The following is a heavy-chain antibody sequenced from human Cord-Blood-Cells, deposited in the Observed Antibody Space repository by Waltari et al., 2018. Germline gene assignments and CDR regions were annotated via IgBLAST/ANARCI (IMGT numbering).Heavy chain of an antibody. V-gene: IGHV1-46*01. CDR3: ARDLRIAVALAPSYWYFDL. D-gene: IGHD6-13*01. CDR2: IMPRGGRT. J-gene: IGHJ2*01. Sequence: QVQLVQSGAEVKKPGASVKVSCKASGYTFTSYYMHWVRQAPGQGLEWMGSIMPRGGRTSDEQRFQGRVTMTRDTSTSTVYMELSSLRSEDTAVYYCARDLRIAVALAPSYWYFDLWGRGTLVTVSS. CDR1: GYTFTSYY.